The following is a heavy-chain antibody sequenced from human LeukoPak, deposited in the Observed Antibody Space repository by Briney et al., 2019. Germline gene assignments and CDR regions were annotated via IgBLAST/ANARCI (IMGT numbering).Heavy chain of an antibody. CDR1: GFTFSSYA. J-gene: IGHJ4*02. CDR3: ARGYGSGTYYPFDY. D-gene: IGHD3-10*01. Sequence: GGSLRLSCAASGFTFSSYAMSWVRQAPGKGLEWVSAISASGGNTYYADSVKGRFTISRDNSKSTLYLQMNSLRAEDTAVYYCARGYGSGTYYPFDYWGQGTLVTVSS. CDR2: ISASGGNT. V-gene: IGHV3-23*01.